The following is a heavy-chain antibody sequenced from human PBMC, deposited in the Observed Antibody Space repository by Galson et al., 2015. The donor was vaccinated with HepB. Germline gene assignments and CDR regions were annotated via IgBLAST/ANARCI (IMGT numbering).Heavy chain of an antibody. Sequence: SVKVSCKASGGTFSSYAISWVRQAPGQGLEWMGGIIPIFGTANYAQKFQGRVTITADESTSTAYMELSSLRSEDTAVYYCARRIQLWPLDYYGMDVWGQGTTVTVSS. CDR3: ARRIQLWPLDYYGMDV. CDR1: GGTFSSYA. D-gene: IGHD5-18*01. CDR2: IIPIFGTA. J-gene: IGHJ6*02. V-gene: IGHV1-69*13.